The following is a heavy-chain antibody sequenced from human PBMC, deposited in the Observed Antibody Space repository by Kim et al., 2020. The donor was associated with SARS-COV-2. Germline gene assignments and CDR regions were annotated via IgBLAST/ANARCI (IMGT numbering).Heavy chain of an antibody. Sequence: GGSLRLSCAASGFTFSSYSMNWVRQAPGKGLEWVSSISSSSSYIYYADSVKGRFTISRDNAKNSLYLQMNSLRAEDTAVYYCARDVPIAVAGSAFDIWGPGTMVTVSS. D-gene: IGHD6-19*01. CDR1: GFTFSSYS. CDR3: ARDVPIAVAGSAFDI. J-gene: IGHJ3*02. V-gene: IGHV3-21*01. CDR2: ISSSSSYI.